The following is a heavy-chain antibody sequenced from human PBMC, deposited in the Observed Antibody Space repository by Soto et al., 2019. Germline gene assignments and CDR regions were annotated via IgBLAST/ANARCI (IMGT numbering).Heavy chain of an antibody. CDR1: GGSISSSNYY. J-gene: IGHJ4*02. D-gene: IGHD6-13*01. CDR2: ISYSGTT. CDR3: ARSQIAALFDY. Sequence: SETLSLTCSVSGGSISSSNYYWDWIRQPPGKGLEWIGSISYSGTTYYNPSLKSRVTISVDTSKNQFSLKLSSVTAADTAVYYCARSQIAALFDYWGQGTLVTVSS. V-gene: IGHV4-39*01.